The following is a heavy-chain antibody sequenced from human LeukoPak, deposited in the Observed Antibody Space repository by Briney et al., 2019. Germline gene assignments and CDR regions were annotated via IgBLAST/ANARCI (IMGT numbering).Heavy chain of an antibody. CDR1: GFTFSSYT. D-gene: IGHD6-13*01. V-gene: IGHV3-21*01. Sequence: GGSLRLSCAASGFTFSSYTMNWVRQAPGKGLEWVSSISGSSRHKYYADSVKGRFTISRDNAKNSLYLQMNSLRAEDTAVYYCARTANFAAGYYIDYWGQGTLVTVSS. CDR2: ISGSSRHK. J-gene: IGHJ4*02. CDR3: ARTANFAAGYYIDY.